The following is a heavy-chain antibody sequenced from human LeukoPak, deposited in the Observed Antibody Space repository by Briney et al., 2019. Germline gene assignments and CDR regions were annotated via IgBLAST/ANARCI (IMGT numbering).Heavy chain of an antibody. D-gene: IGHD3-3*01. CDR1: GYTFTSYG. J-gene: IGHJ3*02. V-gene: IGHV1-18*01. CDR2: ISAYNGNT. Sequence: SVKVSCKASGYTFTSYGISWVRQAPGQGLEWMGWISAYNGNTNYAQKLQGRVTMTTDTSTSTAYMELRSLRSDDTAVYYCARDHYDFWSGYTAHAFDIWGQGTMVTVSS. CDR3: ARDHYDFWSGYTAHAFDI.